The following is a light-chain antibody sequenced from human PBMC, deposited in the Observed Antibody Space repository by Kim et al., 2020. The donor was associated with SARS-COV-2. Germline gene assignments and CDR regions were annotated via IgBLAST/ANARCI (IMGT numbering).Light chain of an antibody. CDR1: QSVSSN. J-gene: IGKJ2*01. CDR3: QQYNNWPMYT. CDR2: GAS. V-gene: IGKV3-15*01. Sequence: VSPGERAALSCRASQSVSSNLAWYQQKPGQAPRLLIYGASTRATGIPARFSGSGSGTEFTLTISSLQSEDFAVYYCQQYNNWPMYTFGQGTKLEIK.